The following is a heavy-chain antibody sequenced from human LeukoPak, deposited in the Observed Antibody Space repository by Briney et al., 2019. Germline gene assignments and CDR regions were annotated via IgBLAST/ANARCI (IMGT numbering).Heavy chain of an antibody. D-gene: IGHD6-13*01. CDR3: VYHPATGIAAAGPVSDNWFDP. J-gene: IGHJ5*02. V-gene: IGHV1-2*02. CDR1: GYTFTGYY. Sequence: ASVKVSCKASGYTFTGYYMHWVRQALGQGLEWMGWINPNSGGTNYAQKFQGRVIMTRDTSISTAYMELSRLRSDDTAVYYCVYHPATGIAAAGPVSDNWFDPWGQGTLVTVSS. CDR2: INPNSGGT.